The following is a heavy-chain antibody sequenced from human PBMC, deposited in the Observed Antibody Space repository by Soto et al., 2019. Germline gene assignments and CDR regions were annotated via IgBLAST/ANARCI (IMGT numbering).Heavy chain of an antibody. V-gene: IGHV3-23*01. J-gene: IGHJ4*02. Sequence: EVQLLESGGGLVQPGGPLRLSCSASGLSFGSNSMAWVRQAPGKGLEWVASISDTAHIIFHADSVKGRFTISRDNSRNRLYLQMNSLRAEDTALYYCVILALGKFDFWGQGTLVIVSS. CDR2: ISDTAHII. CDR1: GLSFGSNS. CDR3: VILALGKFDF. D-gene: IGHD1-26*01.